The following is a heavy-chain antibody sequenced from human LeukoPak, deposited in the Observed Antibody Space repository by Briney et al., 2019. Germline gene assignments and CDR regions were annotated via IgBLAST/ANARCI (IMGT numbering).Heavy chain of an antibody. CDR1: GYTFTGYY. Sequence: ASVKVPCKASGYTFTGYYMHWVRQAPGQGLEWMGWINPNSGGTNYAQKFQGWVTMTRDTSISTAYMELSRLRSDDTAVYYCARVTSGYSSSWYSFDYWGQGTLVTVSS. J-gene: IGHJ4*02. CDR3: ARVTSGYSSSWYSFDY. CDR2: INPNSGGT. D-gene: IGHD6-13*01. V-gene: IGHV1-2*04.